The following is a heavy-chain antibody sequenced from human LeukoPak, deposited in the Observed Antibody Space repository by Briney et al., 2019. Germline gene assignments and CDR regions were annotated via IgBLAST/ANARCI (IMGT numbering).Heavy chain of an antibody. CDR2: INPNSGGT. D-gene: IGHD5-24*01. CDR1: GYIFTDYY. Sequence: ASVKVSCKASGYIFTDYYMHWVRQAPGQELGWMGRINPNSGGTNYAQKFQGRVTITADKSTSTAYMELSSLRSEDTAVYYCARAPREMAGPVDYWGQGTLVTVSS. J-gene: IGHJ4*02. CDR3: ARAPREMAGPVDY. V-gene: IGHV1/OR15-1*04.